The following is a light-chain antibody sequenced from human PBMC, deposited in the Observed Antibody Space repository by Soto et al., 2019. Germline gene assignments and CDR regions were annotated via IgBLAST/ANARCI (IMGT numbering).Light chain of an antibody. Sequence: QSALTQPRSVSGSPGQSVTISCTGTSSDVGDYNYVSWYQQHPGKAPKLLIYAVNMRPSGVPDRFSGSKSGNTASLTISGLHAEDEADDSCCSYAGCYTWVFGGGTKLTVL. V-gene: IGLV2-11*01. CDR3: CSYAGCYTWV. CDR2: AVN. J-gene: IGLJ3*02. CDR1: SSDVGDYNY.